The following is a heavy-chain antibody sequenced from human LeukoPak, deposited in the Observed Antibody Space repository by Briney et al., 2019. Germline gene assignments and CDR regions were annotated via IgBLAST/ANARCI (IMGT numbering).Heavy chain of an antibody. V-gene: IGHV3-74*01. CDR1: GFTFSSYW. Sequence: GGSLRFSCAASGFTFSSYWMHWVRQAPGKGLVWVSRINSDGSSTSYADSVKGRFTISRDNAKNTLYLQMNSLRAEDTAVYYCARDLGGYSYGYLGYYYGMDVWGQGTTVTVSS. CDR2: INSDGSST. CDR3: ARDLGGYSYGYLGYYYGMDV. J-gene: IGHJ6*02. D-gene: IGHD5-18*01.